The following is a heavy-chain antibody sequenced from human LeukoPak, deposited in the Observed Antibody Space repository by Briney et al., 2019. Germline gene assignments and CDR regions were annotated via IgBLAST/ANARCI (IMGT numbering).Heavy chain of an antibody. V-gene: IGHV3-7*01. CDR2: IKQDGNEK. D-gene: IGHD1-14*01. Sequence: GGSLRLSCAASGFTSSSYWMTWVRQAPGKGLEWVANIKQDGNEKYYVDSVKGRFTISRDNARNLLFLQMNSLGAEDTAVYYCAQTRAPYDYFDYWGQGTLVTVSS. J-gene: IGHJ4*02. CDR3: AQTRAPYDYFDY. CDR1: GFTSSSYW.